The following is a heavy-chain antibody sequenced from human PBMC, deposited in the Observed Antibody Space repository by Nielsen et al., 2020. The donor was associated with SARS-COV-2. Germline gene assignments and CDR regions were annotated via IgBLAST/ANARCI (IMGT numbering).Heavy chain of an antibody. D-gene: IGHD2-15*01. Sequence: GSLRLSCTVSGGSISSSSYYWGWIRQPPGKGLEWIGSIYYSGGTYYNPSLKSRVTISVDTSKNQFSLKLSSVTAADTAVYYCARGQEQVYCSGGSCYSGWRDWGQGTLVTVSS. V-gene: IGHV4-39*01. CDR3: ARGQEQVYCSGGSCYSGWRD. CDR1: GGSISSSSYY. CDR2: IYYSGGT. J-gene: IGHJ4*02.